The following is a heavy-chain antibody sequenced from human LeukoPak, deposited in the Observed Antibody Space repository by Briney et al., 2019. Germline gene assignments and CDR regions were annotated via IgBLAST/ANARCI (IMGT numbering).Heavy chain of an antibody. CDR2: IYPGDSDT. Sequence: GESLKISCKGSGYSFTSYWIGWVRQMPGKGLEWMGIIYPGDSDTRYSPSFQGQVTMSADKSISTAYLQWSSLKASDTAMYYCARRDKRYYYDSSAKYNWFDPWGQGTLVTVSS. CDR3: ARRDKRYYYDSSAKYNWFDP. V-gene: IGHV5-51*01. J-gene: IGHJ5*02. D-gene: IGHD3-22*01. CDR1: GYSFTSYW.